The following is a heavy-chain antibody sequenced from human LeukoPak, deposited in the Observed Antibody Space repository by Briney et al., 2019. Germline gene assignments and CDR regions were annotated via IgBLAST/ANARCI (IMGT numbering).Heavy chain of an antibody. J-gene: IGHJ4*02. V-gene: IGHV1-2*02. Sequence: ASEKVSCKASGYTFTGYYMHWVRQAPGQGLEWMGWINPNSGDSNYAQNFQGRVTLTRDTSISTAYMELSRLRSDDTAVYYCARIGTWPSNDFDYWGQGTLVTVSS. CDR1: GYTFTGYY. D-gene: IGHD1-26*01. CDR3: ARIGTWPSNDFDY. CDR2: INPNSGDS.